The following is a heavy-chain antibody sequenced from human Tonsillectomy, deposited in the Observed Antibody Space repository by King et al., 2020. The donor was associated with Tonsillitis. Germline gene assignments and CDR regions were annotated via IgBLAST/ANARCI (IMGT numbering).Heavy chain of an antibody. J-gene: IGHJ6*03. CDR2: ISYDGSNK. Sequence: VQLVESGGGVAQPGRSLRLSCVASGFTFRSFGMHWVRPAPGKGLEWGAVISYDGSNKYFAASVKGRFTISRDNSKNTLYLQMNSLRAEDTAVYYCAKDYYYMDVWGKGTTLTVSS. CDR3: AKDYYYMDV. V-gene: IGHV3-30*18. CDR1: GFTFRSFG.